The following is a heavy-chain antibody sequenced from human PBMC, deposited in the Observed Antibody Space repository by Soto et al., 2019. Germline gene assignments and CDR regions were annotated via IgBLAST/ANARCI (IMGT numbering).Heavy chain of an antibody. CDR3: AKVSSSWSLRDY. J-gene: IGHJ4*02. V-gene: IGHV3-23*01. Sequence: EVQLLESGGGLVQPGGSLRLSCAASGFTFSSYAMSWVRQAPGKGLEWVSAISGSGGSTYYADSVKGRFTISRDNPENTMYLQMNSLKAEDTAVYYCAKVSSSWSLRDYWGQGTLVTVSS. CDR2: ISGSGGST. CDR1: GFTFSSYA. D-gene: IGHD6-13*01.